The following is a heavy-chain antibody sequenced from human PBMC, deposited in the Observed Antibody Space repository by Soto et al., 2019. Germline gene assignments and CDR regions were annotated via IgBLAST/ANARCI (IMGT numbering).Heavy chain of an antibody. J-gene: IGHJ5*02. D-gene: IGHD2-2*02. CDR3: AEAGYNESHCVNWRFSWFDP. V-gene: IGHV1-69*01. Sequence: QVHLVQSGAEVKKPGSSVSVSCKASGGTFSSFAITWVRQAPGQGFEWMGEIIPIFDTRNYAQKCQGRLTVTVDESTNTAYMELSSLSSEDTAVYYCAEAGYNESHCVNWRFSWFDPWGQGTLVTVSS. CDR1: GGTFSSFA. CDR2: IIPIFDTR.